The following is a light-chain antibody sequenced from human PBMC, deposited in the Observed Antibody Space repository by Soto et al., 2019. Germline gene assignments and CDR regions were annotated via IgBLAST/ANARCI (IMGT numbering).Light chain of an antibody. CDR3: QQVNVYPST. Sequence: DIQMTQSPSSLSASVGDRVTITCRASQSVSKYLNWYQQKPGKAPNLLIYAASTLQSGVPSRFSGGGSGTDFTLTISSLQPEDFATYYCQQVNVYPSTFGGGTKVDIK. CDR2: AAS. J-gene: IGKJ4*01. CDR1: QSVSKY. V-gene: IGKV1-39*01.